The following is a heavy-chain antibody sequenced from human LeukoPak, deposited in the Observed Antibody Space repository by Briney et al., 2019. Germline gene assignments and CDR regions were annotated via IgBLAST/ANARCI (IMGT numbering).Heavy chain of an antibody. CDR2: MDPKSGNT. Sequence: ASVNVSCKASVYTFTTYDINWVRQATGQGLEWMGWMDPKSGNTAYAQNFQGRVTITRNTSITAAYMELTSLTSEDTAIYYCARSIGSSSSPWGQGTLVSVSS. CDR1: VYTFTTYD. J-gene: IGHJ5*02. V-gene: IGHV1-8*03. D-gene: IGHD6-13*01. CDR3: ARSIGSSSSP.